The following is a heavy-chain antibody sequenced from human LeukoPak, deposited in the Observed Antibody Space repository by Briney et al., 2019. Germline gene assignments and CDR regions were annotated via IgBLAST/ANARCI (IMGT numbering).Heavy chain of an antibody. Sequence: SETLSLTCTVSGGSISSGSYYWSWIWQPAGKGLEWIGRIYTSGSTNYNPSLKSRDTISVDTSKNQFSLKLSSVTAADTAVYYCAREIEVAVIREGFNWFDPWGQGTLVTVSS. CDR2: IYTSGST. CDR3: AREIEVAVIREGFNWFDP. V-gene: IGHV4-61*02. J-gene: IGHJ5*02. D-gene: IGHD3-22*01. CDR1: GGSISSGSYY.